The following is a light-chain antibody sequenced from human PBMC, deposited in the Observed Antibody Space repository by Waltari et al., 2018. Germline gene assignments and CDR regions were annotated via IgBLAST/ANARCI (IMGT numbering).Light chain of an antibody. CDR1: RSVSSK. CDR3: QQYDNWPYT. Sequence: EIVMTQSPATLSVSPGERATLSCRASRSVSSKLGWYQQKPGQAPRLLINGASTRATGIPARFSGSGSGTEFTLTISSLQSEDFAVYYCQQYDNWPYTFGQGTKLEIK. CDR2: GAS. V-gene: IGKV3D-15*01. J-gene: IGKJ2*01.